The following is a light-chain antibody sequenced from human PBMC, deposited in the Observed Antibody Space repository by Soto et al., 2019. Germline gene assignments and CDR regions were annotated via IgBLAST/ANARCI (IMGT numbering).Light chain of an antibody. V-gene: IGKV3-20*01. CDR1: QSVSSSY. J-gene: IGKJ4*01. Sequence: EIGWTQYPCTLSLSPWERATLSCSASQSVSSSYLAWYQQKPGQAPRLLIYGASSRATGIPDRFSGSGSGTDFTLTISRREPEDSATYYCQQLNSYPLTVGGGTKVDTK. CDR2: GAS. CDR3: QQLNSYPLT.